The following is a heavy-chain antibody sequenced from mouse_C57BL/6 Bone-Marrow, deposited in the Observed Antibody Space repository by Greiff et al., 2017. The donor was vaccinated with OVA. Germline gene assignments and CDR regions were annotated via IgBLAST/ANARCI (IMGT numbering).Heavy chain of an antibody. V-gene: IGHV1-42*01. CDR1: GYSFTGYY. J-gene: IGHJ2*01. CDR2: INPSTGGT. CDR3: ARFDY. Sequence: EVQVVESGPELVKPGASVKISCKASGYSFTGYYMNWVKQSPEKSLEWIGEINPSTGGTTYNQKFKAKATLTVDKSSSTAYMQLKSLTSEDSAVYYCARFDYWGQGTTLTVSS.